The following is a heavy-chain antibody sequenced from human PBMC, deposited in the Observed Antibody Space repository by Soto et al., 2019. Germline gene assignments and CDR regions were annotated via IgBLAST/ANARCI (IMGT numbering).Heavy chain of an antibody. CDR1: GCIFGSYA. CDR2: ISGSDGKT. J-gene: IGHJ4*02. D-gene: IGHD3-3*01. Sequence: PGGFMKLYCAAPGCIFGSYALSWVRQDPGKGLEWVSTISGSDGKTFYADSVKGRFSISRDTSQSTLYLQMNSLRADDTAMYYCARWSYLDYWGQGTRVTVSS. CDR3: ARWSYLDY. V-gene: IGHV3-23*01.